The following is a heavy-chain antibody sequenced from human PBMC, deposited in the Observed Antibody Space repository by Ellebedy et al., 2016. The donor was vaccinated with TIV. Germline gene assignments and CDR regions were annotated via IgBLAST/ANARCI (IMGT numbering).Heavy chain of an antibody. CDR3: ASLRGLNDYVWGPWATYGMDV. J-gene: IGHJ6*02. Sequence: ASVKVSCXASGYTFTGYYMHWVRQAPGQGLEWMGWINPNSGGTNYAQKFQGRVTMTRDTSISTAYMELSRLRSDDTAVYYCASLRGLNDYVWGPWATYGMDVWGQGTTVTVSS. D-gene: IGHD3-16*01. CDR2: INPNSGGT. CDR1: GYTFTGYY. V-gene: IGHV1-2*02.